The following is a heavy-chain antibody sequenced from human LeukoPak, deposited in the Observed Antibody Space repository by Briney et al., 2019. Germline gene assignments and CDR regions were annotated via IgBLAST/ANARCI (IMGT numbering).Heavy chain of an antibody. CDR3: AREYTPERGSAFDI. CDR1: GDTFSSYA. J-gene: IGHJ3*02. V-gene: IGHV1-69*05. CDR2: IIPIFGTT. Sequence: SVKVSCKASGDTFSSYAITWVRQAPGQGLEWMGGIIPIFGTTNYAQKFQGRVTITTDESTSTAYMELSSLKSEDTAVYYCAREYTPERGSAFDIWGQGTMVTVTS. D-gene: IGHD2-2*02.